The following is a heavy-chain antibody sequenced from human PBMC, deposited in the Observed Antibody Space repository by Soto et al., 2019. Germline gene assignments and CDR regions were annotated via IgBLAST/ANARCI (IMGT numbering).Heavy chain of an antibody. CDR2: ISYDGSNK. Sequence: QVQLVESGGGVVQPGRSLRLSCAASGFTFSSYGMHWVRQAPGKGLEWVAVISYDGSNKYYADSVQGRFTISRDNSKNTLYLQMNSLRAEDTAVYYCAKDPTSIAAASYGMDVWGQGTTVTVSS. D-gene: IGHD6-13*01. V-gene: IGHV3-30*18. CDR1: GFTFSSYG. J-gene: IGHJ6*02. CDR3: AKDPTSIAAASYGMDV.